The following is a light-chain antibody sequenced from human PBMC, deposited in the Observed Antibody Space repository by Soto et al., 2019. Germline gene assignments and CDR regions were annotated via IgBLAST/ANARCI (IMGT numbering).Light chain of an antibody. J-gene: IGKJ3*01. V-gene: IGKV1-27*01. CDR1: QGMNNS. CDR2: AAS. CDR3: QKYNSAPFT. Sequence: DIQMTQSPSSLSASVGDRVNITCRASQGMNNSLAWYQQRPGKVPKLLIYAASTLQAGVASLFSGRGCGTDSTLTISSLQPEDVATYYCQKYNSAPFTFGPGTKVDIK.